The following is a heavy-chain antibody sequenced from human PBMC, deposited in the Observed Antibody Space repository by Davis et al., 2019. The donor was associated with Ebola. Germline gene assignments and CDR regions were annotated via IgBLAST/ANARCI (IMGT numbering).Heavy chain of an antibody. CDR3: TSGLVVVAATPNDY. J-gene: IGHJ4*02. CDR1: GFTVSSNY. CDR2: IYSGGST. V-gene: IGHV3-53*01. Sequence: GESLKISCAASGFTVSSNYMSWVRQAPGKGLEWVSVIYSGGSTYYADSVKGRFTISRDNSKNTLYLQMNSLRAEDTAVYYCTSGLVVVAATPNDYWGQGTLVTVSS. D-gene: IGHD2-15*01.